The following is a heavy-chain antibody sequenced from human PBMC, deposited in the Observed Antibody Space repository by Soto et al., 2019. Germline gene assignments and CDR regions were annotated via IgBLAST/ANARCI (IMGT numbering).Heavy chain of an antibody. CDR3: ARSHSFDGSIYHYYFDF. CDR2: IYASGAT. J-gene: IGHJ4*02. V-gene: IGHV4-59*01. D-gene: IGHD3-10*01. CDR1: GGSISTYY. Sequence: XGTLSLTCTVSGGSISTYYWSWIRQPPGGTLEWIGYIYASGATTYNPSLESRVTMSVDMPNNEFSLELTSLTAADTAVYYCARSHSFDGSIYHYYFDFWGQGTLVTVSS.